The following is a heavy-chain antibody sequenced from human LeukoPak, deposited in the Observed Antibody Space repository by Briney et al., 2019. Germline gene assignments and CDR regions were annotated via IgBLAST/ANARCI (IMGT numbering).Heavy chain of an antibody. CDR3: ARDHDIVVVPAARDAFDI. Sequence: ASVKVSCKASGYTFTSYGISWVRQAPGQGLEWMGWISAYNGNTNYAQKLQGRVTITTDTSTSTAYMELRSLRSDDTAVYYCARDHDIVVVPAARDAFDIWGQGTMVTVSS. CDR1: GYTFTSYG. J-gene: IGHJ3*02. V-gene: IGHV1-18*04. D-gene: IGHD2-2*01. CDR2: ISAYNGNT.